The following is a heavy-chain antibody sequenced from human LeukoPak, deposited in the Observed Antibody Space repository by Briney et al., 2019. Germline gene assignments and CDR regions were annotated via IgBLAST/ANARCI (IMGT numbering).Heavy chain of an antibody. CDR3: ANGGDYYGSGSYYNVGY. Sequence: PGGSLRLSCAASGFTFSSYAMSWVRQAPGKGLEWVSAISGSGGSTYYADSVKGRFTISRDNSKNTLYLQMNSLRAEDTAVYYCANGGDYYGSGSYYNVGYWGQGTLVTVSS. V-gene: IGHV3-23*01. CDR2: ISGSGGST. J-gene: IGHJ4*02. CDR1: GFTFSSYA. D-gene: IGHD3-10*01.